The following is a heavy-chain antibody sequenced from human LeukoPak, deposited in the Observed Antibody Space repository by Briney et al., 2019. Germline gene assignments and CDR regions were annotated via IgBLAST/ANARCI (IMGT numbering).Heavy chain of an antibody. J-gene: IGHJ6*02. CDR1: GGSFSGYY. V-gene: IGHV4-34*01. CDR3: ARGRDPNPKYYYYGMDV. D-gene: IGHD1-14*01. CDR2: INHSGST. Sequence: TSETQSLTCAVYGGSFSGYYWSWIRQPPGKGLEWIGEINHSGSTNYNPSLKSRVTISVDTSKNQFSLKLSSVTAADTAVYYCARGRDPNPKYYYYGMDVWGQGTTVTVSS.